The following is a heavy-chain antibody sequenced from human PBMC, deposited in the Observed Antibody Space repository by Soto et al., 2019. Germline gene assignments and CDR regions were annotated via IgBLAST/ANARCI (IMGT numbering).Heavy chain of an antibody. V-gene: IGHV3-13*01. J-gene: IGHJ6*03. CDR1: GFTFSSYD. D-gene: IGHD6-13*01. CDR3: ARGWLATGGSLSYMDV. CDR2: IGTAGDT. Sequence: EVQLVESGGGLIQPGGSLRLSCAASGFTFSSYDMHWVRQATGKGLEWVSAIGTAGDTYYPGSVKGRFTISRENAKNSLYLQMNSLGAGDTALYYCARGWLATGGSLSYMDVWGKGTTVTVSS.